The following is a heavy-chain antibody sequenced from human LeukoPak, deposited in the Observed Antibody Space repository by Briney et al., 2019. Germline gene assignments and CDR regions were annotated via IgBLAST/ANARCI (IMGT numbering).Heavy chain of an antibody. CDR1: GFTFSDYY. Sequence: GGSLRLSCAASGFTFSDYYINWIRQAPGMGLEWVAYLSSSGNMIYYSDSVKGRFTISRDNAKNSVYLQMNSLRAEDTAVYYCARALPHRRLMDTTMEQHWFDPWGQGTLVTVSS. CDR2: LSSSGNMI. CDR3: ARALPHRRLMDTTMEQHWFDP. D-gene: IGHD5-18*01. V-gene: IGHV3-11*01. J-gene: IGHJ5*02.